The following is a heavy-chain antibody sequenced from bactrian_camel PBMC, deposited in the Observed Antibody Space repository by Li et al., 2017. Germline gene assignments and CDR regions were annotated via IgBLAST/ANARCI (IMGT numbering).Heavy chain of an antibody. D-gene: IGHD1*01. CDR1: GYYIYSNRC. CDR2: FYTGDGSR. J-gene: IGHJ4*01. Sequence: VQLVESGGGSVQAGGSLRLSCKASGYYIYSNRCMGWFRQAPGKEREGVATFYTGDGSRDYVDSVKGRFTISQDNDKNTMWLQMNSLRPEDTAMYYCAARVAWRCGLHERDYEHWGQGTQVTVS. CDR3: AARVAWRCGLHERDYEH. V-gene: IGHV3S54*01.